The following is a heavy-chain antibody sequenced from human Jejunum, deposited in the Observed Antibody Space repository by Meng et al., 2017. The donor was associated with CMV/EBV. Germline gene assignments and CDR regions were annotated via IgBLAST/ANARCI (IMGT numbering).Heavy chain of an antibody. Sequence: QGQLVQSGGEVKEAGASLNVSCKASGYTFTTNGISWVRQAPGQGLEWMGWISAHNGNTIYVQKFQGRVTMTTDTSTTTTYMGLRSLRSDDTAMYYCARDVNYVPDYWGQGTLVTVSS. V-gene: IGHV1-18*01. CDR2: ISAHNGNT. CDR3: ARDVNYVPDY. CDR1: GYTFTTNG. J-gene: IGHJ4*02. D-gene: IGHD3-10*02.